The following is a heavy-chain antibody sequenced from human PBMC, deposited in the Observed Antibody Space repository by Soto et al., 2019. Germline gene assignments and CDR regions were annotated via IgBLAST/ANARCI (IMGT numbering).Heavy chain of an antibody. V-gene: IGHV4-4*07. Sequence: SETLSLTCTVSGGSISSYYWSWIRQPAGKGLEWIGRIYTSGSTNYNPSLKSRVTMSVDTSKNQFSLKLSSVTAADTAVYYCARDSPRSIAAAGTRFDPWRQGTLVTVSS. CDR2: IYTSGST. J-gene: IGHJ5*02. CDR3: ARDSPRSIAAAGTRFDP. CDR1: GGSISSYY. D-gene: IGHD6-13*01.